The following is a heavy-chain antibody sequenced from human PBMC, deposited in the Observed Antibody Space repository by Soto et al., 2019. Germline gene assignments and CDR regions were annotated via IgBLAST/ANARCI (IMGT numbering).Heavy chain of an antibody. CDR1: GFSLSTSGVG. D-gene: IGHD3-3*01. CDR2: IFWDDDK. J-gene: IGHJ5*02. V-gene: IGHV2-5*02. Sequence: ESGPTLVNPTQTLTLTCTFSGFSLSTSGVGVGWIRQPPGTALEWLGIIFWDDDKRYRPSLKSRVTITKDTSKNQLVLTMTNMDPVDTATYYCAHAENYYDFWSGYLGWFDPWGQGTLVTVSS. CDR3: AHAENYYDFWSGYLGWFDP.